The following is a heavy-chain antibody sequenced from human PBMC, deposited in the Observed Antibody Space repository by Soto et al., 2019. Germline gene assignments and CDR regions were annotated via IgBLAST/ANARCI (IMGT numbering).Heavy chain of an antibody. CDR1: GGSISSGDYY. J-gene: IGHJ5*02. V-gene: IGHV4-30-4*01. D-gene: IGHD6-13*01. CDR2: IYYSGST. CDR3: AREYSSSWYGSWFDP. Sequence: SETLSLTCTVSGGSISSGDYYWSWIRQPPGKGLEWIGYIYYSGSTYYNPSLKSRVTISVDTSKNQFSLKLSSVTAADTAVYYCAREYSSSWYGSWFDPWGQGTLVTVSS.